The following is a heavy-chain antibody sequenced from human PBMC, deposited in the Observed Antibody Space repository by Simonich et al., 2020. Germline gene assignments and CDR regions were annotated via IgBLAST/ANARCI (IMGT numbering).Heavy chain of an antibody. V-gene: IGHV1-2*02. J-gene: IGHJ6*03. CDR2: INTNSGGT. D-gene: IGHD6-6*01. CDR3: ARDRAARYYYYYYMDV. Sequence: QVQLVQSGAEVKKPGASVKVSCKASGYTFTGYYMHWVRQAPGQGLEWMGGINTNSGGTNDAQKFQGRVTMTRDTSISTAYMELSRLRSDDTAVYYCARDRAARYYYYYYMDVWGKGTTVTVSS. CDR1: GYTFTGYY.